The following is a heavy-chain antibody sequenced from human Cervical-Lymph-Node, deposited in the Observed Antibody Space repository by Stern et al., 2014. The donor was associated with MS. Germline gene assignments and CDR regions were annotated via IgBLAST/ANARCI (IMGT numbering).Heavy chain of an antibody. CDR2: IIPIFGTT. CDR3: ARDLGVGPTAY. V-gene: IGHV1-69*06. Sequence: VHLVESGAEVKKPGSSVKVSCKTSGDTFSSSGISWVRQAPGQGLEWMGGIIPIFGTTHSAQRFQGRVTITADKVTNTVYMELTSLRFEDTAVYYCARDLGVGPTAYWGQGTLVTVSS. CDR1: GDTFSSSG. D-gene: IGHD1-26*01. J-gene: IGHJ4*02.